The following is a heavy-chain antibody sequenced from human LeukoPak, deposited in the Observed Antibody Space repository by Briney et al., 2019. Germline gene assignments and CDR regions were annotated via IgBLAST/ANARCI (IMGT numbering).Heavy chain of an antibody. V-gene: IGHV4-39*07. CDR3: AREGLGETYFEY. D-gene: IGHD3-10*01. CDR2: MHHDGSA. CDR1: GGSISSSSYY. Sequence: SETLSLTCTVSGGSISSSSYYWGWIRQPPGKGLEWIAEMHHDGSANYNPSLKSRVSMSVDKSKNHFSLRLTSVTAADTAVYYCAREGLGETYFEYWGRGILVTVSS. J-gene: IGHJ4*02.